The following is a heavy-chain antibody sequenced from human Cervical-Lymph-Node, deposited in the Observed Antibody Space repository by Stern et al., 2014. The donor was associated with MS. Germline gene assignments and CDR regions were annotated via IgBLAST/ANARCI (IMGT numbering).Heavy chain of an antibody. J-gene: IGHJ4*02. CDR3: AKRDYSDVNDVWLLFDY. CDR1: GFTFNTYA. Sequence: VQLVESGGGLIQPGGSLRLSCAASGFTFNTYAMAWVRQAPGKGLEWVSSISGSAVTTYYADSVRGRFTISRDNSKYTLYLQMYSLRAEDTAVYYCAKRDYSDVNDVWLLFDYWGREPWSPSPQ. D-gene: IGHD5-12*01. CDR2: ISGSAVTT. V-gene: IGHV3-23*04.